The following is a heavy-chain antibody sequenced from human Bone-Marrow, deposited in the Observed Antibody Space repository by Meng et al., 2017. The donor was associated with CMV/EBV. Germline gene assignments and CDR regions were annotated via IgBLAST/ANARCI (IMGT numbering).Heavy chain of an antibody. CDR1: GFSVSSNY. CDR3: ARGGSGWYGGVFDY. J-gene: IGHJ4*02. V-gene: IGHV3-53*01. D-gene: IGHD6-19*01. CDR2: IYSGGST. Sequence: GGSLRLSCAASGFSVSSNYMSWVRQAPGKGLEWVSVIYSGGSTYYTDSVKGRFTLSRDKSKNTLYLQMNSLRAEDTAVYYCARGGSGWYGGVFDYWGQGTLVTVSS.